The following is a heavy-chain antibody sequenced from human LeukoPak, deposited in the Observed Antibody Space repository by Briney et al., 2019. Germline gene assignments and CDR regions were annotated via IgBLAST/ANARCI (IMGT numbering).Heavy chain of an antibody. CDR2: IYTSGST. J-gene: IGHJ3*02. CDR1: GGSISSGSYY. CDR3: ARAQAYDFWSGYYTAGAFDI. V-gene: IGHV4-61*02. Sequence: SETLSLTCTVSGGSISSGSYYWSWIRQPAGKGLGWIGRIYTSGSTNYNPSLKSRVTISVDTSKNQFSLKLSSVTAADTAVYYCARAQAYDFWSGYYTAGAFDIWGQGTMVTVSS. D-gene: IGHD3-3*01.